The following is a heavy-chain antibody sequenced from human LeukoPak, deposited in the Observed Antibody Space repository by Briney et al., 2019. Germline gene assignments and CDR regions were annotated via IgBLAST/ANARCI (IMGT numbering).Heavy chain of an antibody. CDR3: ARTYCSGGSCYLGNWFDS. J-gene: IGHJ5*01. V-gene: IGHV4-59*01. CDR1: GGSIRTSF. Sequence: KTSETLSLTCTVSGGSIRTSFWSWIRQPPGKGLEWIGYIYYSGSTNYNPSLKSRVTIPVDTSKNQFSLKLSSVTAADTAVYYCARTYCSGGSCYLGNWFDSWGQGTLVTVSS. CDR2: IYYSGST. D-gene: IGHD2-15*01.